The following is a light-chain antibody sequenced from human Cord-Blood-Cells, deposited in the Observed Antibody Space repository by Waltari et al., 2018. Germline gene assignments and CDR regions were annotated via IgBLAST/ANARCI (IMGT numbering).Light chain of an antibody. CDR1: SSDVGGYHY. Sequence: QSALTQPASVSGSPGQSITISCTGTSSDVGGYHYVSWYQQHPGKAPKLIINDVSNRPSGVSKRLSGSKSGNTASLTISGLQAEDEAEYYCISYTSSSTWVCGGVTKLTVL. CDR2: DVS. V-gene: IGLV2-14*01. CDR3: ISYTSSSTWV. J-gene: IGLJ3*02.